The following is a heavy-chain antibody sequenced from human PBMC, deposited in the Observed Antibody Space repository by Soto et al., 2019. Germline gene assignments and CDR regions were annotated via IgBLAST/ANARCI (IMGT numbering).Heavy chain of an antibody. Sequence: LRLSCAASGFTFRSYGMHWVRQAPGKGLEWVAIISYDGSNKYYAGSVKGRFNISRDDSKNTLYLQMNSLRAEDTAVYYCAKRGPTSSSGWFSIDYWGQGTLVTVSS. CDR3: AKRGPTSSSGWFSIDY. CDR1: GFTFRSYG. V-gene: IGHV3-30*18. J-gene: IGHJ4*02. CDR2: ISYDGSNK. D-gene: IGHD6-19*01.